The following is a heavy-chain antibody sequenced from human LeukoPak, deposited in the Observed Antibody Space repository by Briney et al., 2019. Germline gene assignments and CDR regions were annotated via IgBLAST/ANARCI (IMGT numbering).Heavy chain of an antibody. D-gene: IGHD3-10*01. Sequence: SETLSLTCTVSGGSISSYYWSWIRQPPGKGLEWIGCIYYSGNTNYNPSLESRVTISVDTSKSQFSLKLSSVTAADTAVYYCARHQLRGFLDDNWGQGTLVTVSS. CDR3: ARHQLRGFLDDN. CDR2: IYYSGNT. V-gene: IGHV4-59*08. CDR1: GGSISSYY. J-gene: IGHJ4*02.